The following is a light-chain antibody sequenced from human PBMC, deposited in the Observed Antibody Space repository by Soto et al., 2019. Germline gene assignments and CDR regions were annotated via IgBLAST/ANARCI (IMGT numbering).Light chain of an antibody. Sequence: QSVLTQPPSASGTPGQRVTISCSGSSSNIGSNYVYWYQQLPGTAPKLLIYRNNQRPSGVPDRFSGSKSGTSASLAISGLRSEDEADYYCAAWDASRSVVFGGGTKLTVL. CDR1: SSNIGSNY. V-gene: IGLV1-47*01. CDR2: RNN. CDR3: AAWDASRSVV. J-gene: IGLJ2*01.